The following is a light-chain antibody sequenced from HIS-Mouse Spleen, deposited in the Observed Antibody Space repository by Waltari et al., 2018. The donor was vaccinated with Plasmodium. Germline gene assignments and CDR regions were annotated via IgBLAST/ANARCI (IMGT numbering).Light chain of an antibody. CDR1: ALPKQY. CDR2: KDS. Sequence: SYELTQPLSVSVALGQTARITCSGDALPKQYAYWYQQKPGQAPVLVIYKDSERPSGIPERFSGSSSGTTVTLTISGVQAEDEADYYCQSADSSGTYVVFGGGTKLTVL. J-gene: IGLJ2*01. V-gene: IGLV3-25*03. CDR3: QSADSSGTYVV.